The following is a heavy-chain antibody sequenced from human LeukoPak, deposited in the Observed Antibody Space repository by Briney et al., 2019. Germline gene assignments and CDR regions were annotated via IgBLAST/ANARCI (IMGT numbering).Heavy chain of an antibody. Sequence: GASVKVSCKASGGTFSSYAISWVRQAPGQGLEWMGGIIPIFGTANYAQKFQGRGTITADKSTSTAYMELSSLRSEDTAVYYCARDMAGVDTSLDYWGQGTLVTVSS. CDR1: GGTFSSYA. D-gene: IGHD6-19*01. V-gene: IGHV1-69*06. CDR2: IIPIFGTA. CDR3: ARDMAGVDTSLDY. J-gene: IGHJ4*02.